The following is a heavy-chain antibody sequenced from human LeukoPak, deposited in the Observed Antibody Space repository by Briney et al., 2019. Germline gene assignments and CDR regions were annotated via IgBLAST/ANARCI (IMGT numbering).Heavy chain of an antibody. D-gene: IGHD3-10*01. CDR1: GYTFTTYT. CDR2: INTGNGNT. Sequence: ASVKVSCKASGYTFTTYTLHWVRQAPGQRLQWMGCINTGNGNTKYSQEFQGRVTITRDTSASTAYMELSSLNSEDMAVYYCARGAKFRSYGSGTYYTSLPFDPWGQGTLVSVSS. V-gene: IGHV1-3*03. J-gene: IGHJ5*02. CDR3: ARGAKFRSYGSGTYYTSLPFDP.